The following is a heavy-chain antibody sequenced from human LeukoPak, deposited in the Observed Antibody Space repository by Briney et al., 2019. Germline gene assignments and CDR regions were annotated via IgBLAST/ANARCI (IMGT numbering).Heavy chain of an antibody. J-gene: IGHJ4*02. V-gene: IGHV5-51*01. D-gene: IGHD3-10*01. CDR1: GYNFASYW. CDR2: IYPGDSDT. Sequence: GESLKISCKGSGYNFASYWIGWVRQMPGKGLEWMGIIYPGDSDTRYSPSFQGQVPISADKSISTAYLQGTSLKASDTAMYYCARRGSGDYFDSWGQGTLVTVSS. CDR3: ARRGSGDYFDS.